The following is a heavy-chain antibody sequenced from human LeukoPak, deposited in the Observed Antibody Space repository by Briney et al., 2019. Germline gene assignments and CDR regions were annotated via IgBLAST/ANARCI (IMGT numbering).Heavy chain of an antibody. V-gene: IGHV4-39*01. D-gene: IGHD3-22*01. Sequence: SETLSLTCTVSGGSISSSSYYWGWIRQPPGKGLEWIGSIYYSGSTYYNPSLKSRVTISVDTSKNQFSLKLSSVTAADTAVYYCARAAITMIVVFINDVFDIWGQGKMVTVFS. CDR1: GGSISSSSYY. CDR3: ARAAITMIVVFINDVFDI. J-gene: IGHJ3*02. CDR2: IYYSGST.